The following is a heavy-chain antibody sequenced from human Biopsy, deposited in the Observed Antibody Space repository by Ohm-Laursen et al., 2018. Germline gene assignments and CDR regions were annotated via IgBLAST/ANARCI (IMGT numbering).Heavy chain of an antibody. CDR2: IYYSVMT. D-gene: IGHD4-11*01. V-gene: IGHV4-59*01. CDR3: ARDSGILNYGNFKYYHYYGMDV. J-gene: IGHJ6*02. Sequence: LRLSCTASGFSFSDYHMRWIRQAPGRGLEWIGHIYYSVMTNYNPSLQSRVSISVDTSRNQVSLTLSSVTAADTAVYYCARDSGILNYGNFKYYHYYGMDVWGQGTKVTVSS. CDR1: GFSFSDYH.